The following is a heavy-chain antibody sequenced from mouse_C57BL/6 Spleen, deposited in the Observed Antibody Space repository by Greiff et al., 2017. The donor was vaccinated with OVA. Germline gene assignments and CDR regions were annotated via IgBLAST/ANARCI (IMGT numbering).Heavy chain of an antibody. J-gene: IGHJ1*03. Sequence: QVQLQQSGAELVKPGASVKLSCKASGYTFTEYTIHWVKQRPGQGLEWIGWFYPGSGSINYNEKFKDKATLTADKSSSTVYMELSRVTSEDSAVYVGAGHEDDGPYWYVDVWGTGTTVTVSS. CDR1: GYTFTEYT. D-gene: IGHD2-3*01. V-gene: IGHV1-62-2*01. CDR2: FYPGSGSI. CDR3: AGHEDDGPYWYVDV.